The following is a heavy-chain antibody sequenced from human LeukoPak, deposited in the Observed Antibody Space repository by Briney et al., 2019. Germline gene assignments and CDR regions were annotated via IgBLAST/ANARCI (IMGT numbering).Heavy chain of an antibody. Sequence: GGSLRLSCAASGFTFSNAWMSWGRQAPGKGLEWVGRIKSKTDGETIDYATPVKGRFTISRDDSKDTLYLQMNSLKTEDTAVYYCTTEGYYVSGIYWGQGTLVTVSS. V-gene: IGHV3-15*01. D-gene: IGHD3-10*01. J-gene: IGHJ4*02. CDR2: IKSKTDGETI. CDR1: GFTFSNAW. CDR3: TTEGYYVSGIY.